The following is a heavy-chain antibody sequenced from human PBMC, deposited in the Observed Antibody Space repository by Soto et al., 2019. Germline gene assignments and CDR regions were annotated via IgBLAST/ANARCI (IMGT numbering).Heavy chain of an antibody. CDR3: ATGYSYGYDAFDI. J-gene: IGHJ3*02. V-gene: IGHV3-30*03. CDR2: ISYDGSNK. CDR1: GFTLSSYG. Sequence: PGGSLRLSCAASGFTLSSYGMHWVRQAPGKGLEWVAVISYDGSNKYYADSVKGRFTISRDNAKNSLYLQMNSLRAEDTAVYYCATGYSYGYDAFDIWGQGTMVTVSS. D-gene: IGHD5-18*01.